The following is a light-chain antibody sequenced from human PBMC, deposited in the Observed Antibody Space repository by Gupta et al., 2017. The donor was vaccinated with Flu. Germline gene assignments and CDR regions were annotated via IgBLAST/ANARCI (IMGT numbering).Light chain of an antibody. V-gene: IGLV1-40*01. CDR2: GNS. CDR3: QSEESSRSGWV. Sequence: QSVLTLPPPVSGAPGHGVTISCTGSSPNIGVGDDVLWYQQLPGAAPKLLIYGNSSRPSGVPERFSGSKYATSASLAITGLQAEDVADYYWQSEESSRSGWVFGGGTKLTVL. J-gene: IGLJ3*02. CDR1: SPNIGVGDD.